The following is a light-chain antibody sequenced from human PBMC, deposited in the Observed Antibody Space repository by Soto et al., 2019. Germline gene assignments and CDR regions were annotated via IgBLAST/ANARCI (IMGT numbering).Light chain of an antibody. V-gene: IGLV1-51*01. CDR3: ATWDSGLKAVV. CDR1: RSNIGNNF. CDR2: DNS. Sequence: QSVLTQPPSVSAAPGQKVTISCSGSRSNIGNNFVSWYQQLPGTAPKLLIFDNSQRPSEIPDRFSGSKSGTSATLGITGLQTGDEAGYFCATWDSGLKAVVFGGGTKLTVL. J-gene: IGLJ2*01.